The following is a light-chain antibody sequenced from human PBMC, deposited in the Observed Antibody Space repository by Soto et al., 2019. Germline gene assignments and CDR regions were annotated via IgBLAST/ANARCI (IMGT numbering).Light chain of an antibody. V-gene: IGKV1-5*03. Sequence: DIQMTQSPSTLSAYVGDRVTITCRASQSISDSLAWYQQKLGKAPELLIYKASILESGVPSRFSGSGSGTEFTLTINSLQPDDFATYFCQHYDTYSYNFGQGTKVEIK. CDR3: QHYDTYSYN. J-gene: IGKJ2*01. CDR2: KAS. CDR1: QSISDS.